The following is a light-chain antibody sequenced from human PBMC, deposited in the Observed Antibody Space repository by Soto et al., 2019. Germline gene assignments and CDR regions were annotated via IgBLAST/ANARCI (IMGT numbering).Light chain of an antibody. CDR1: QGTSSY. Sequence: DIQLTQSPSFLSASIGDRVTITCRASQGTSSYVAWYQQKAGKVPKLLIYAASSLQSGVPSRFSGSGSGTDFTLTISSLQPEDFATYYCQQSYSTPRTFGQGTKVEIK. J-gene: IGKJ1*01. V-gene: IGKV1-39*01. CDR2: AAS. CDR3: QQSYSTPRT.